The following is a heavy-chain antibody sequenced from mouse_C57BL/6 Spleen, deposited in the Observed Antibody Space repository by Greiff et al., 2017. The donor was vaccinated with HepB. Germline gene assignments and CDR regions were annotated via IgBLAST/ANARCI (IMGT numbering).Heavy chain of an antibody. CDR3: ARPRGNSAWFAY. J-gene: IGHJ3*01. Sequence: EVKLQESGGGLVKPGGSLKLSCAASGFTFSDYGMHWVRQAPEKGLEWVAYISSGSSTIYYADTVKGRFTISRDNAKNTLFLQMTSLRSEDTAMYYCARPRGNSAWFAYWGQGTLVTVSA. CDR2: ISSGSSTI. CDR1: GFTFSDYG. V-gene: IGHV5-17*01. D-gene: IGHD2-1*01.